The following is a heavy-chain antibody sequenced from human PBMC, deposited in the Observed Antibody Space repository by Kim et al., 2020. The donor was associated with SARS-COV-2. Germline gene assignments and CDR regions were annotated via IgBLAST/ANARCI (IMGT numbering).Heavy chain of an antibody. CDR2: ISGSAGKT. V-gene: IGHV3-23*01. CDR3: VKDQSSSTWSACDP. CDR1: GFTFSSFA. J-gene: IGHJ5*02. Sequence: GGSLRLSCAASGFTFSSFAMSWVRQNPGKGLEWVSSISGSAGKTYYADSVKGRFTVPRDNSKDTLYLQMDILRAEDTAVYYCVKDQSSSTWSACDPWGQGTLVTVSS. D-gene: IGHD6-13*01.